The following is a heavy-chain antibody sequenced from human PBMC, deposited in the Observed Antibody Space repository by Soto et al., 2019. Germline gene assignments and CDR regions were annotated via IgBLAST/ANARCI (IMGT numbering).Heavy chain of an antibody. CDR1: GFIYSNYW. D-gene: IGHD6-13*01. V-gene: IGHV3-74*01. Sequence: EVQLVESGGGLVQPGGSLRLSCAASGFIYSNYWMHWVRQAPGKGLVWVSRINSDGGSTRYGDSVKGRITISRDNARHTLYLQMNSLRAEDTAVCYCARGIADAGFDDWGQGTLVLVSS. J-gene: IGHJ4*02. CDR3: ARGIADAGFDD. CDR2: INSDGGST.